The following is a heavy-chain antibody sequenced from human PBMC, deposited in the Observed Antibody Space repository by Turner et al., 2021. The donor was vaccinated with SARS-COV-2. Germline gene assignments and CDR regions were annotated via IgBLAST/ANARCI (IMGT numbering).Heavy chain of an antibody. J-gene: IGHJ5*02. CDR1: GFTFNSYR. D-gene: IGHD3-22*01. CDR3: ARGTYYYDSSVYSGTNWFDP. Sequence: EVQLVESGGGLVKPGGSLRLSCAASGFTFNSYRMNWVRQAPGKGLEWVSFISSSSSYIYYADSVKGRFTISRDNAKNSLYLQMNSLRAEDTAVYYCARGTYYYDSSVYSGTNWFDPWGQGTLVTVSS. CDR2: ISSSSSYI. V-gene: IGHV3-21*01.